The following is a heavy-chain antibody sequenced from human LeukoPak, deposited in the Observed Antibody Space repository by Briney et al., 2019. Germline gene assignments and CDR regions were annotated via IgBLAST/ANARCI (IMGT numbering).Heavy chain of an antibody. Sequence: GGSLRLSCAASGFDFSTYAMHWVRLTPGKGLEFVSAISKSGDDTSYGNDVKGRFTISRDNIKNTVDLEMGSLRVDDTGIYYCARILESWGQGTVVTVSS. CDR3: ARILES. CDR2: ISKSGDDT. V-gene: IGHV3-64*01. J-gene: IGHJ1*01. CDR1: GFDFSTYA. D-gene: IGHD1-26*01.